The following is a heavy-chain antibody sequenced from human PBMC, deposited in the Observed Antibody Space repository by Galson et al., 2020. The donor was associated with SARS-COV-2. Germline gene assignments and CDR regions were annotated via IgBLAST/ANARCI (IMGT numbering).Heavy chain of an antibody. Sequence: ASETLSLTCTVSAGSISSSGYYWGWIRQPPGKGREWIGNIYYSGSTYYNPSLKSRVTISVDTSKNQFSLKLSSVTAADTAVYYCAREYSGYDRGNWFDPWGQGTLVTVSS. CDR3: AREYSGYDRGNWFDP. V-gene: IGHV4-39*07. D-gene: IGHD5-12*01. CDR1: AGSISSSGYY. J-gene: IGHJ5*02. CDR2: IYYSGST.